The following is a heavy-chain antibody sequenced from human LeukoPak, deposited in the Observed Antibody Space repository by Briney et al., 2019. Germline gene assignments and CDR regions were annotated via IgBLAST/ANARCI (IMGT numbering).Heavy chain of an antibody. J-gene: IGHJ4*02. D-gene: IGHD5-24*01. Sequence: PSETLSLTCTVSGGSISSYYWSWIRQPPGKGLEWIGYIYYSGSTTYTPSHKSRVTISADTSKNQFSLKLSSVTAADTAVYYCARGRLERLYYFDYWGQGTLVTVSS. CDR3: ARGRLERLYYFDY. V-gene: IGHV4-59*01. CDR1: GGSISSYY. CDR2: IYYSGST.